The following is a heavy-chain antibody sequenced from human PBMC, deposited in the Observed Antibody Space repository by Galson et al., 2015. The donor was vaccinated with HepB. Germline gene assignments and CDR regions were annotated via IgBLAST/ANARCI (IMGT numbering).Heavy chain of an antibody. V-gene: IGHV3-66*03. CDR3: ATDQGDDYVNYYYYYGMDV. CDR2: IYKNGTT. CDR1: VFNISNNY. J-gene: IGHJ6*02. Sequence: LRLSCAASVFNISNNYMSWVRQAPGKGLEWVSVIYKNGTTNYADSVKGRFTISRDTSKNTLYLQMNNLRGEDTAVYYCATDQGDDYVNYYYYYGMDVWGQGTTVTVSS. D-gene: IGHD4-17*01.